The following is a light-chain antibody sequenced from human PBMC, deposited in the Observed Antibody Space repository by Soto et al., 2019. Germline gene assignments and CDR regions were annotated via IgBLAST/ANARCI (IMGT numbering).Light chain of an antibody. CDR2: EGS. V-gene: IGLV2-14*02. CDR1: SSDVGSYNL. Sequence: QSVLTQPASVSESPGQSITISCTGTSSDVGSYNLVSWYQQHPGKAPKLMIYEGSKRPSGVSNRFSGSKSGNTASLTISGLQAEDEADYYCSSFASSSTPYVFGTGTKLTVL. J-gene: IGLJ1*01. CDR3: SSFASSSTPYV.